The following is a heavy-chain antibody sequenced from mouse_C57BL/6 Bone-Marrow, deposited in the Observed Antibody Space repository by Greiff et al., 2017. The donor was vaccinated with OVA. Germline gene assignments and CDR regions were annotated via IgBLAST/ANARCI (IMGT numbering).Heavy chain of an antibody. CDR3: ARQEGYYGSSYGYFDV. D-gene: IGHD1-1*01. J-gene: IGHJ1*03. CDR1: GFTFSDYY. CDR2: ISNGGGST. Sequence: EVQRVESGGGLVQPGGSLKLSCAASGFTFSDYYMYWVRQTPEKRLEWVAYISNGGGSTYYPDTVKGRFTISRDNAKNTLYLQMSRLKSEDTAMYYGARQEGYYGSSYGYFDVWGTGTTVTVAS. V-gene: IGHV5-12*01.